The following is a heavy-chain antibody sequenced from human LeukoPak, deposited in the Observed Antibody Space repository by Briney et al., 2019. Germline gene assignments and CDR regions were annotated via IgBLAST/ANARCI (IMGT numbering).Heavy chain of an antibody. CDR1: GYSFTDYY. D-gene: IGHD3-22*01. J-gene: IGHJ4*02. Sequence: ASVKVSCKASGYSFTDYYIHWVRQAPGQGLEWMGWFNPKSGGANYAQKFQGRVTMVRDTSISTAYMELSRLRSDDTAVYYCARGERRSSVSYWGQGTLVTVSS. V-gene: IGHV1-2*02. CDR2: FNPKSGGA. CDR3: ARGERRSSVSY.